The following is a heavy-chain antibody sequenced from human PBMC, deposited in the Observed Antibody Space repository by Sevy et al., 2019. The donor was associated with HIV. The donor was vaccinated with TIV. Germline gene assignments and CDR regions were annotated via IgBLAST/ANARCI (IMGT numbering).Heavy chain of an antibody. Sequence: GGSLRLSCAASGFTFSTYNMHWVRQAPGKGLEWVSYISSTSNTIYYADSVKGRFTISRDNADNSLYLQMKSLRAEDTALYYCARIWMITFGGAARGAFDIWGQRTMVTVSS. CDR2: ISSTSNTI. V-gene: IGHV3-48*01. J-gene: IGHJ3*02. CDR1: GFTFSTYN. CDR3: ARIWMITFGGAARGAFDI. D-gene: IGHD3-16*01.